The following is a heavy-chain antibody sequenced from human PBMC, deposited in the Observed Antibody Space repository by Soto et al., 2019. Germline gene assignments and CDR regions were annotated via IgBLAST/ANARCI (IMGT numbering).Heavy chain of an antibody. CDR2: IYWHEDK. V-gene: IGHV2-5*01. CDR3: AHSLYGSGSYDYFDY. CDR1: VG. D-gene: IGHD3-10*01. Sequence: VGVGWIRQPPGKALEWLALIYWHEDKRYSPSLKSRLTITKDTSKNQVVLTMTNMDPVDTATYYCAHSLYGSGSYDYFDYWGQGTLVTVCS. J-gene: IGHJ4*02.